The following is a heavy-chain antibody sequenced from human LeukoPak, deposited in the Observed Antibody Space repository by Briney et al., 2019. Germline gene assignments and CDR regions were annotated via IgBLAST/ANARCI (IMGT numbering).Heavy chain of an antibody. V-gene: IGHV4-34*01. D-gene: IGHD3-10*01. CDR3: ARRITMVRGVKYYYCMDV. CDR1: GGSFSGYY. J-gene: IGHJ6*03. CDR2: INHSGST. Sequence: SETLSLTCAVYGGSFSGYYWSWIRQPPGKGLEWIGEINHSGSTNYNPSLKSRVTISVDTSKNQFSLKLSSVTAADAAVYYCARRITMVRGVKYYYCMDVWGKGTTVTVSS.